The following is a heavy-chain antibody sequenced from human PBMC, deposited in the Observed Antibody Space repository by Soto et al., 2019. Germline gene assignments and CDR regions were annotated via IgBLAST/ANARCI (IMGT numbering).Heavy chain of an antibody. D-gene: IGHD5-18*01. CDR3: ARDGSTSWYSYDYPGMEV. Sequence: EVKLGESGGGLVQPGGSLRLSCAASGFTCRTYWLSWVRQVPGKGLEWVANINLDGSEKNYVDSVKGRFTISRDNARISLYLQMSSLRAEDTAMYYCARDGSTSWYSYDYPGMEVWGQGTTVTVSS. J-gene: IGHJ6*02. V-gene: IGHV3-7*05. CDR2: INLDGSEK. CDR1: GFTCRTYW.